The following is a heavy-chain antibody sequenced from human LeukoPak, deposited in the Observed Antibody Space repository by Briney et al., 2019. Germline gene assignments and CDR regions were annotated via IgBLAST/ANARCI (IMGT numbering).Heavy chain of an antibody. D-gene: IGHD6-13*01. J-gene: IGHJ5*02. CDR3: ATQPAGPASWFDP. CDR2: IYYSGST. V-gene: IGHV4-59*01. CDR1: SGSISTYY. Sequence: SETLSLTCSVSSGSISTYYLSWIRQAPGKGLEWIGFIYYSGSTNYNPSLKSRATILLDTSKNQFSLRLSSVTAADTAVYYCATQPAGPASWFDPWGQGTLVTVSP.